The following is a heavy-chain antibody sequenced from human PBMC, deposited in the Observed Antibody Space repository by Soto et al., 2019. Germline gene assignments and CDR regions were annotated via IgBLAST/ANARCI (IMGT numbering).Heavy chain of an antibody. CDR3: ARHFLRGVGATTRYYFDY. V-gene: IGHV4-39*01. D-gene: IGHD1-26*01. CDR2: IYYSGST. Sequence: SETLSLTCTVSGGSISSSSYYWGWIRQPPGKGLEWIGSIYYSGSTYYNPSLKSRVTISVDTSKNQFSLKLSSVTAADTAVYYCARHFLRGVGATTRYYFDYWGKGTLVTV. CDR1: GGSISSSSYY. J-gene: IGHJ4*02.